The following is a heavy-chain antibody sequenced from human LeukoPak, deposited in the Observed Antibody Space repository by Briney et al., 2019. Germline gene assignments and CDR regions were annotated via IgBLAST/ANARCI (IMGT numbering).Heavy chain of an antibody. V-gene: IGHV1-46*01. Sequence: ASVKVSCKASGYTFTSNYIHWVRQAPGQGLEWVGMIYPRDGSTSYAQKFQGRVTVTRDTSTSTVHMGLSGLRSEDTAVYYCARDQEGFDYWGQGTLVTVSS. CDR2: IYPRDGST. CDR1: GYTFTSNY. J-gene: IGHJ4*02. CDR3: ARDQEGFDY.